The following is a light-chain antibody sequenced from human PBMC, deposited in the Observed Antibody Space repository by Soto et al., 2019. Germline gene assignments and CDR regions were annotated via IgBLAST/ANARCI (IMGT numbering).Light chain of an antibody. CDR3: QKYNSALT. Sequence: DIQMTQSPSSLSASIGDTVTITCRASQDISNYLAWYQQTPGKVPKLLIYTASTLQSGVPSRFSGSGSGTDFTLTISSLQPEDVATYYCQKYNSALTFGQGGRLEI. CDR1: QDISNY. V-gene: IGKV1-27*01. CDR2: TAS. J-gene: IGKJ5*01.